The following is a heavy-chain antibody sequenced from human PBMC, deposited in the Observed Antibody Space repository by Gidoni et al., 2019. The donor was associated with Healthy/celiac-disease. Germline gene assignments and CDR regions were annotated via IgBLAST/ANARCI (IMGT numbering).Heavy chain of an antibody. V-gene: IGHV4-34*01. CDR1: GGSFSGYY. D-gene: IGHD2-15*01. CDR3: ARTRRLGYCSGGSCYYFDY. Sequence: QVQLQQWGAGLLKPSETLSLTCAGYGGSFSGYYWSWIRQPPGKGLEWIGEINHSGSTNYNPSLKSRVTISVDTSKNQFSLKLSSVTAADTAVYYCARTRRLGYCSGGSCYYFDYWGQGTLVTVSS. J-gene: IGHJ4*02. CDR2: INHSGST.